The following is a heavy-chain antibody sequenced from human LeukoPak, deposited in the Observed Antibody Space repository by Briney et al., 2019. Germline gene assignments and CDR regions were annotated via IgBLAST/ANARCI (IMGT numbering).Heavy chain of an antibody. CDR2: IYYSGST. J-gene: IGHJ4*02. Sequence: PSETLPLTCAVYGGSFSGYYWSWIRQPPGKGLEWIGYIYYSGSTNYNPSLKSRVTISVDTSKNQFSLKLSSVTAADTAVYYCARAYGGSYGFDYWGQGTLVTVSS. D-gene: IGHD1-26*01. CDR3: ARAYGGSYGFDY. CDR1: GGSFSGYY. V-gene: IGHV4-59*01.